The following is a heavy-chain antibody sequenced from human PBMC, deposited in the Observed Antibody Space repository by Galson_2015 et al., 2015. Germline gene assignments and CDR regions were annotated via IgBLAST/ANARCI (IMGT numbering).Heavy chain of an antibody. D-gene: IGHD2-21*01. CDR3: AADSFPRSEISLRNYNYAMDV. Sequence: SVKVSCKASGFTFTRSVMQWVRQARGQRLEWMGWIVVGTGDTYYAQEFQERVSITRDMSTNTAYMELSSLRPDDTAVYYCAADSFPRSEISLRNYNYAMDVWGQGTTVTVSS. J-gene: IGHJ6*02. CDR1: GFTFTRSV. CDR2: IVVGTGDT. V-gene: IGHV1-58*02.